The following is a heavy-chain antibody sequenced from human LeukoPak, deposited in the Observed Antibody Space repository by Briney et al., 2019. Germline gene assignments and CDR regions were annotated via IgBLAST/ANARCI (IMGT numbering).Heavy chain of an antibody. V-gene: IGHV1-2*06. D-gene: IGHD2-15*01. Sequence: GASVKVSCKASGYTFTGYFIHWVRQAPGQGLGWMGRINPNTGGTDYAQKFQGRVTMTRDTSISAAYMEVSRLTYDDTAVYYCATGGFCSGGSCYPRADYWGQGTLVTVSS. CDR2: INPNTGGT. J-gene: IGHJ4*02. CDR1: GYTFTGYF. CDR3: ATGGFCSGGSCYPRADY.